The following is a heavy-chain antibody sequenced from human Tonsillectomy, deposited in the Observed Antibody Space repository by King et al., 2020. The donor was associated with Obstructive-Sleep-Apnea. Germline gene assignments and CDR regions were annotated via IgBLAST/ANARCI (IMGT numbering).Heavy chain of an antibody. CDR2: FRDSGGTT. CDR1: GFTFSSYA. Sequence: VQLVESGGGLVQPGGSLRLSCAASGFTFSSYAMSWVRQAPGKGLEWCSAFRDSGGTTYYADSVRGRFTISRDNSKNTLFLQMNSLRAEDTAVYFCAKGLNGPWGQGTLVTVSS. J-gene: IGHJ5*02. V-gene: IGHV3-23*04. CDR3: AKGLNGP.